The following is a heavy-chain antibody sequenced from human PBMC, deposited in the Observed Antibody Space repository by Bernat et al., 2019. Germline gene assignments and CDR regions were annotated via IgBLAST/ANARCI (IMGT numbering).Heavy chain of an antibody. D-gene: IGHD1-1*01. CDR2: ISSGGST. CDR3: ARNVVVSNYLDY. J-gene: IGHJ4*02. CDR1: GFTVSSNY. V-gene: IGHV3-66*01. Sequence: EVQLVESGGGLVQPGGSLRLSCAASGFTVSSNYMSWVRQAPGKGLEWVSVISSGGSTYYADSVKGRFTISRDNSKNTLYRQMNSLRAEDTAVYYCARNVVVSNYLDYWGQGTLVTVSS.